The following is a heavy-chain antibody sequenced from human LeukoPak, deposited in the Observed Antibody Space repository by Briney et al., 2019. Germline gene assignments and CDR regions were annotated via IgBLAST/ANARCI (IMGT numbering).Heavy chain of an antibody. CDR3: ARARSALGYFDY. J-gene: IGHJ4*02. Sequence: GGSLRLSCAASGFTFSSYWMHWVRQAPGKGLVWVSRINSDGSSTSYADSVKGRFTISRDNARNSLYLQMNSLRAEDTAVYYCARARSALGYFDYWGQGTLVTVSS. D-gene: IGHD3-16*01. CDR1: GFTFSSYW. V-gene: IGHV3-74*01. CDR2: INSDGSST.